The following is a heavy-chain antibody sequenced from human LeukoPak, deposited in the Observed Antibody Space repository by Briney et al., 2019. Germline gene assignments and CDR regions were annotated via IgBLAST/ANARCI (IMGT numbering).Heavy chain of an antibody. D-gene: IGHD6-19*01. Sequence: PSQTLSLTCTVSGGSISSGNYYWSWIRQPAGKGLEWIGRIYSSGSTNYNPSLKSRVTISVDTSKNQFSLKLSSVTAADTAVYYCAREGYSSGWYRFDPWGQGTLVTVSS. CDR1: GGSISSGNYY. J-gene: IGHJ5*02. V-gene: IGHV4-61*02. CDR3: AREGYSSGWYRFDP. CDR2: IYSSGST.